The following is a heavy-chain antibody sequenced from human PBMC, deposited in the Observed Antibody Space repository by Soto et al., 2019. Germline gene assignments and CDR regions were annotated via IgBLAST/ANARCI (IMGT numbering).Heavy chain of an antibody. CDR2: IIPLLDMA. CDR3: ARGSAAEVPTGYFDF. Sequence: EASVKVSCKTSGDTFRTSAMSWVRQAPGQGLEWMGSIIPLLDMANYAHHFQGRVAITADKSTATVYLDLSSLRSDDTAVYYCARGSAAEVPTGYFDFWGQGTLVTVSS. J-gene: IGHJ4*02. CDR1: GDTFRTSA. V-gene: IGHV1-69*04. D-gene: IGHD6-25*01.